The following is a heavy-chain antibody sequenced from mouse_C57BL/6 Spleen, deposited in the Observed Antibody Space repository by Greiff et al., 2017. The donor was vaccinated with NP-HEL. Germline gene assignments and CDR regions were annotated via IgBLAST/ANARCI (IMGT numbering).Heavy chain of an antibody. CDR3: ASYYYARGYYAMDY. J-gene: IGHJ4*01. V-gene: IGHV1-82*01. D-gene: IGHD1-1*01. Sequence: QVQLQQSGPELVKPGASVKISCKASGYAFSSSWMNWVKQRPGKGLEWIGRIYPGDGDTNYNGKFQGKATLTADKSSSTAYMQLSSLTSEDSAVYFCASYYYARGYYAMDYWGQGTSVTVSS. CDR1: GYAFSSSW. CDR2: IYPGDGDT.